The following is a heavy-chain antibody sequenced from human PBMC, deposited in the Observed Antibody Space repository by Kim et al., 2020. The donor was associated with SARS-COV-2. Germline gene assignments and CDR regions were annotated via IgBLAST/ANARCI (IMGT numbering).Heavy chain of an antibody. CDR3: AMGVDGY. Sequence: SETLSLTCTVSGGSISSGSYYWSWIRQPAGKGLEWIGRIYTSGSTNYNPSLKSRVTISVDTSKNQFSLKLSSVTAADTAVYYCAMGVDGYWGQGTLVTVSS. CDR1: GGSISSGSYY. J-gene: IGHJ4*02. D-gene: IGHD3-16*01. CDR2: IYTSGST. V-gene: IGHV4-61*02.